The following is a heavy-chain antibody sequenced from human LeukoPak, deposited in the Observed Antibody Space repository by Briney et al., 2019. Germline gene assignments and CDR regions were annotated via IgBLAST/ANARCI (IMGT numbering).Heavy chain of an antibody. J-gene: IGHJ3*02. Sequence: PGRSLRLSCAASGFTFSSYSMNWVRQAPGKGLEWVSSISSSSSYIYYADSVKGRFTISRDNAKNSLYLQMNSLRAEDTAVYYCARDLGYCSGGSCYADAFDIWGQGTMVTVSS. V-gene: IGHV3-21*01. D-gene: IGHD2-15*01. CDR1: GFTFSSYS. CDR3: ARDLGYCSGGSCYADAFDI. CDR2: ISSSSSYI.